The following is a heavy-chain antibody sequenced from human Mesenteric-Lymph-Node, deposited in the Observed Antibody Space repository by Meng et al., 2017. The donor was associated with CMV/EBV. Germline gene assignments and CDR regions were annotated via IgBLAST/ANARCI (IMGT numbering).Heavy chain of an antibody. Sequence: SETLSLTCTVSGGSISSGGYYWSWIRQHPGKGLEWIGYISYSGSTYYNPSLKSRVTISIDTSKNQFSLKLSSVTAADTAVYYCARSFGNHAFEIWGQGTMVTVSS. CDR3: ARSFGNHAFEI. CDR1: GGSISSGGYY. V-gene: IGHV4-31*03. CDR2: ISYSGST. J-gene: IGHJ3*02. D-gene: IGHD3-3*01.